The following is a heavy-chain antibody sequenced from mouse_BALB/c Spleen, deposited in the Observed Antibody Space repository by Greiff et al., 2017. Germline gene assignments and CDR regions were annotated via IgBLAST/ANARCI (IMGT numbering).Heavy chain of an antibody. V-gene: IGHV5-4*02. CDR1: GFTFRDYY. CDR2: ISDGGSYT. J-gene: IGHJ2*01. Sequence: EVKVVESGGGLVKPGGSLKLSCAASGFTFRDYYMYWVRQTPEKRLEWVATISDGGSYTYYPDSVKGRFTISRDNAKNNLYLQMSSLKSEDTAMYYCARSPFFDYWGQGTTLTVSS. CDR3: ARSPFFDY.